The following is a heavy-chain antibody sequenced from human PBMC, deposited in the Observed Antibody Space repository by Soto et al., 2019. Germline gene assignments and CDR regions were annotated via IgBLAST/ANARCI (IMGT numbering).Heavy chain of an antibody. CDR1: GGSISRYY. CDR3: ARPASTAFRGAFEL. V-gene: IGHV4-59*08. Sequence: QVQLQESGPGLVKPSETLSLTCTVSGGSISRYYWSWIRQPPGKGLECIGYTYYSGSTNYNPSLRSRVTISVDPSKNQFSLKLSSVPAADTAVYYCARPASTAFRGAFELWGQGTMVTVSS. J-gene: IGHJ3*01. CDR2: TYYSGST. D-gene: IGHD3-10*01.